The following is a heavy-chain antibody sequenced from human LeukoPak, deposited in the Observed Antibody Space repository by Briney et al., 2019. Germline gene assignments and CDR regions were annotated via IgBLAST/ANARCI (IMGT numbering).Heavy chain of an antibody. V-gene: IGHV3-48*01. CDR2: ISSSSSTI. CDR3: ARVVDPYYYYFMDV. J-gene: IGHJ6*03. CDR1: GFTFSSYS. D-gene: IGHD2-15*01. Sequence: PGGSLRLFCAASGFTFSSYSMNWVRQAPGKGLEWVSYISSSSSTIYYADSVKGRFTISRDNAKNSLYLQMNSLRAKDTAVYYCARVVDPYYYYFMDVWGKGTTVTVSS.